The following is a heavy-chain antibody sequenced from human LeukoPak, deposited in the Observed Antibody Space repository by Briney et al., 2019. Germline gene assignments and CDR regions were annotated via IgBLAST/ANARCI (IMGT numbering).Heavy chain of an antibody. J-gene: IGHJ3*02. D-gene: IGHD4/OR15-4a*01. CDR3: ARYRSDDFGAFDI. Sequence: GGSLRLACAASGFTFSNYEMNWVRQAPGKGLEWGSYISSSGSTLYYADSVKGRFTISRENAKTSLYLQMNSLRAEDTAVYYCARYRSDDFGAFDIWGQGKMVTVSS. CDR1: GFTFSNYE. CDR2: ISSSGSTL. V-gene: IGHV3-48*03.